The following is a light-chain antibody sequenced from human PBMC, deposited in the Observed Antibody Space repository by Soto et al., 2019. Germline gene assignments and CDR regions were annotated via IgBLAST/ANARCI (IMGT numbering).Light chain of an antibody. V-gene: IGKV3-15*01. J-gene: IGKJ4*01. CDR1: QSVSSY. CDR3: QQYNAWPLT. CDR2: GAS. Sequence: IVMTQSPATLSVSPGERATPSCRASQSVSSYLAWYQHKPGQAPRLLIYGASTRATGIAARFSGSGSGTEFTLTISSLQSEDLAVYYCQQYNAWPLTFGGGTKVEIK.